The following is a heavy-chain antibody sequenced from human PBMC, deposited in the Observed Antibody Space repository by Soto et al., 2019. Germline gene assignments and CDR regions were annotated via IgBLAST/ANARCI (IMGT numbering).Heavy chain of an antibody. Sequence: EVQLVESGGGLVKPGGSLRLSCVASGFDFSDYSINWVRQVPGKGLEWVSSLTTTTSTYIHYADSVTGRFTIFRDSTKNSVCLQMDSLKAADTAIYYCARGERVGDPMFDYWGQGTLVTVSS. D-gene: IGHD4-17*01. CDR2: LTTTTSTYI. V-gene: IGHV3-21*01. CDR1: GFDFSDYS. CDR3: ARGERVGDPMFDY. J-gene: IGHJ4*02.